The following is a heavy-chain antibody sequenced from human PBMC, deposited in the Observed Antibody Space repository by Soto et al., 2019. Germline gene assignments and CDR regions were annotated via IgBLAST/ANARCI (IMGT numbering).Heavy chain of an antibody. V-gene: IGHV4-59*12. Sequence: SETLSLTCTVSGGSISSYCWSWIRQPPGKGLEWIGYIYYSGSTYYNPSLKSRVTISVDTSKNQFSLKLSSVTAADTAVYYCARDTSAPWGQGTLVTVSS. CDR2: IYYSGST. D-gene: IGHD3-3*01. J-gene: IGHJ5*02. CDR3: ARDTSAP. CDR1: GGSISSYC.